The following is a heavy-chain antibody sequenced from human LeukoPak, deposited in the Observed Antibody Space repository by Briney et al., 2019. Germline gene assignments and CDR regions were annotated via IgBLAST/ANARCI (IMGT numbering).Heavy chain of an antibody. Sequence: GGSLRLSCAASGFTFSSYGMHWVRQAPGKGLEWVAVISYDGSNKYYADSVKGRFTISRDNSKNTLYLQMNSLRAEDTAVYYCAKGLDCSGGSCYPGSSVRPLDYWGQGTLVTVSS. CDR3: AKGLDCSGGSCYPGSSVRPLDY. V-gene: IGHV3-30*18. D-gene: IGHD2-15*01. CDR2: ISYDGSNK. CDR1: GFTFSSYG. J-gene: IGHJ4*02.